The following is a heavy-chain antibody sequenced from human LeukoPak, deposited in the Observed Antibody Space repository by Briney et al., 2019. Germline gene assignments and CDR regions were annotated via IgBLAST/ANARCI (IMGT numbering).Heavy chain of an antibody. Sequence: PSETLSLTCAVSGYSITTSYYWSWIRQPPGKGLEWIGYIYYSGSTNYNPSLKSRVTISVDTSKNQFSLKLSSVTAADTAVYYCARHLLGGGLDAFDIWGQGTMVTVSS. V-gene: IGHV4-59*08. D-gene: IGHD2-15*01. CDR1: GYSITTSYY. CDR2: IYYSGST. J-gene: IGHJ3*02. CDR3: ARHLLGGGLDAFDI.